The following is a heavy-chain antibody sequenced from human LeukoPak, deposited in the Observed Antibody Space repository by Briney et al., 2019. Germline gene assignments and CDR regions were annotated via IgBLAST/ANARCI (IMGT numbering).Heavy chain of an antibody. V-gene: IGHV3-9*01. J-gene: IGHJ4*02. CDR3: AKFTSSGQHDY. CDR1: GFTFDDYA. CDR2: ISWNSGSI. Sequence: GRSLRLSCAASGFTFDDYAMHWVRQAPGKGLEWVSGISWNSGSIGYADSVKGRFTISRDNAENSLYLQMNSLRAEDTALYYCAKFTSSGQHDYWGQGTLVTVSS. D-gene: IGHD6-19*01.